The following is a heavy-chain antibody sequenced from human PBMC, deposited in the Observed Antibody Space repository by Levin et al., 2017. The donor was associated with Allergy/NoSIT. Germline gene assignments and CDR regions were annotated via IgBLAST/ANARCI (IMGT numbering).Heavy chain of an antibody. V-gene: IGHV1-69*13. J-gene: IGHJ6*02. Sequence: EASVKVSCKASGGTFSSYAISWVRQAPGQGLEWMGGIIPIFGTANYAQKFQGRVTITADESTSTAYMELSSLRSEDTAVYYCARGDIVVPDYYGMDVWGQGTTVTVSS. CDR3: ARGDIVVPDYYGMDV. CDR1: GGTFSSYA. CDR2: IIPIFGTA. D-gene: IGHD2-2*01.